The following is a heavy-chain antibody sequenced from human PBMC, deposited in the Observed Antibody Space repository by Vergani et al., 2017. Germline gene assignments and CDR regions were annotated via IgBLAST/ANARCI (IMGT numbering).Heavy chain of an antibody. CDR1: GFIFSSHG. V-gene: IGHV3-30*02. D-gene: IGHD3-16*01. CDR3: VSVGLGDHGDVWSRRGP. Sequence: QVQLVEWGGGVVQPGGSLRLSCTASGFIFSSHGMHWVRQAPAKGLEWGAFIRYDGSRRDYGESVKAPFTISSDNSKNMVYIQMNSLRPDHTAVYYCVSVGLGDHGDVWSRRGPRGQGTRVIVSS. CDR2: IRYDGSRR. J-gene: IGHJ5*02.